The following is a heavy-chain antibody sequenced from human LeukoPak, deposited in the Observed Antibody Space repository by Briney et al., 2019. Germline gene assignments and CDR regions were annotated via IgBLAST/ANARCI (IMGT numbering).Heavy chain of an antibody. CDR2: IKLDGSEK. CDR3: ARDQYDTWSRRGNFDS. V-gene: IGHV3-7*03. CDR1: GFPFSTYG. J-gene: IGHJ4*02. D-gene: IGHD3/OR15-3a*01. Sequence: GRSLRLSCAASGFPFSTYGMHWVRQAPGKGLEWVANIKLDGSEKNYVDSVKGRFTISRDNTKNSLYLQMNSLRAEDTAVFYCARDQYDTWSRRGNFDSWGQGTLVIVSS.